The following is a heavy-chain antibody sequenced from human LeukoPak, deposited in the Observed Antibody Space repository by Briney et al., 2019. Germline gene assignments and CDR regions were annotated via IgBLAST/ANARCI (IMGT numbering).Heavy chain of an antibody. CDR2: INSDGSST. CDR3: ARAPYGSSIDY. J-gene: IGHJ4*02. CDR1: GFTFSSYW. D-gene: IGHD3-10*01. V-gene: IGHV3-74*01. Sequence: GGSLRLSCAASGFTFSSYWMHWVRQAPGKGLVWVSRINSDGSSTSYADSVKGRFTISRDNAKNTLYLQMNSLRAEDTAVYYCARAPYGSSIDYWGQGTLVTVSS.